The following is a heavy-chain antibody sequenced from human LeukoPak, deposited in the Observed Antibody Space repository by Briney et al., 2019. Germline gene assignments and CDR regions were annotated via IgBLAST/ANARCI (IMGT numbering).Heavy chain of an antibody. CDR1: GFTFSPYS. J-gene: IGHJ4*02. CDR3: ARSIQPAFFDY. CDR2: ISSSSSYI. D-gene: IGHD1-1*01. Sequence: GGSLRLSCAASGFTFSPYSINWIRQAPGKGLEWVSSISSSSSYIYYADSVKGRFTISRDNAKNSLYLQMNSLRAEDTAVYYCARSIQPAFFDYWGQGTLVTVSS. V-gene: IGHV3-21*01.